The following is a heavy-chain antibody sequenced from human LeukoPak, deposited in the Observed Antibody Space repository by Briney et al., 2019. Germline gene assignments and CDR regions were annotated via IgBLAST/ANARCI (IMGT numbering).Heavy chain of an antibody. CDR2: IYSGGST. CDR3: AKDGIQLWSPRYNWFDP. J-gene: IGHJ5*02. Sequence: GGSLRLSCAAPGFTFSSYAMSWVRQAPGKGLEWVSVIYSGGSTYYADSVKGRFTISRDNSKNTLYLQMNSLRAEDTAVYYCAKDGIQLWSPRYNWFDPWGQGTLVTVSS. CDR1: GFTFSSYA. D-gene: IGHD5-18*01. V-gene: IGHV3-66*01.